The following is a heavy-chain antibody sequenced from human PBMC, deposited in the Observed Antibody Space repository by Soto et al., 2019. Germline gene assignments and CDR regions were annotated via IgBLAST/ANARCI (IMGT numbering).Heavy chain of an antibody. D-gene: IGHD6-13*01. Sequence: GGSLRLSCAASGFTFSNAWMSWVRQAPGKGLEWVGRIKSETGGGTTDYAAPVKGRFTISRDDSKKTLYLQMNRLKTEDTAVYYCTTGHPRQHFSVYWGQGTLVTVSS. CDR3: TTGHPRQHFSVY. J-gene: IGHJ4*02. CDR2: IKSETGGGTT. CDR1: GFTFSNAW. V-gene: IGHV3-15*01.